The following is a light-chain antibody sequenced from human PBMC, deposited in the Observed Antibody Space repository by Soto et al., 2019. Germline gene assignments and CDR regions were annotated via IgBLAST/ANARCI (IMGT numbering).Light chain of an antibody. CDR3: QQRGNWPT. Sequence: EIVLTQSPATLSLSPGERATLSCRASQSISSYLAWYQQKPGQAPRLLIYDASNRATGIPARFSGSGSGTDFTLTISSLVPEDFAVYYCQQRGNWPTFGGGTKVEIK. CDR2: DAS. CDR1: QSISSY. J-gene: IGKJ4*01. V-gene: IGKV3-11*01.